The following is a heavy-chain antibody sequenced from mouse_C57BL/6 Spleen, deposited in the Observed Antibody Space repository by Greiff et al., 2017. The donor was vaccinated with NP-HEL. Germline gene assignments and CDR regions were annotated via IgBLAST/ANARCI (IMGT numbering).Heavy chain of an antibody. CDR1: GYTFTDYN. D-gene: IGHD1-1*01. CDR3: ARSYYGSSRYWYFDV. Sequence: EVQLQQSGPELVKPGASVKIPCKASGYTFTDYNMDWVKQSHGKSLEWIGDINPNNGGTIYNQKFKAKATLTVDKSSSTAYMELRSLTSEDTAVYYCARSYYGSSRYWYFDVWGTGTTVTVSS. V-gene: IGHV1-18*01. CDR2: INPNNGGT. J-gene: IGHJ1*03.